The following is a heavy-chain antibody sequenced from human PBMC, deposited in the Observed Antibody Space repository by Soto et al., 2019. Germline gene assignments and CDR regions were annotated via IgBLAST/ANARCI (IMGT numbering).Heavy chain of an antibody. CDR3: AKDLFRAVAGYYFDY. V-gene: IGHV3-30*18. CDR1: GFTFGSYG. CDR2: ISYDGSNK. J-gene: IGHJ4*02. Sequence: GGSLRLSCAASGFTFGSYGMHWVRQAPGKGLEWVAVISYDGSNKYYADSVKGRFTISRDNSKNTLYLQMNSLRAEDTAVYYCAKDLFRAVAGYYFDYWGQGTLVTVSS. D-gene: IGHD6-19*01.